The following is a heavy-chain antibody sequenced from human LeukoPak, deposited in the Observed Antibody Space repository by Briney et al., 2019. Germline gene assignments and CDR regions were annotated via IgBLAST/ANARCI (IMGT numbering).Heavy chain of an antibody. Sequence: SETLSLTCTLSGGSVSDYYWSWIRESPGKGLEWIGYIYHTGSTSYSPSLKSRVTISADTSQNQFSLKLSSVTAADTAVYYCASRKLGNDYWGQGTLVTVSS. J-gene: IGHJ4*02. V-gene: IGHV4-59*02. CDR3: ASRKLGNDY. CDR1: GGSVSDYY. CDR2: IYHTGST. D-gene: IGHD7-27*01.